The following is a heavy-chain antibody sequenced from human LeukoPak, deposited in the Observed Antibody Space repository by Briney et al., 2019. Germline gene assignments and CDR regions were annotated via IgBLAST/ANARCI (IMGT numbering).Heavy chain of an antibody. D-gene: IGHD1-26*01. J-gene: IGHJ2*01. Sequence: PSETLSLTCTVSGGSISSSSYYWGWIRQPPGKGLEWIGSIYYSGSTYYNPSLKSRVTISVDTSKNQFSLKLSSVTAADTAVYYCARPPTHGWGYFDLWGRGTLVTVSS. CDR2: IYYSGST. CDR1: GGSISSSSYY. V-gene: IGHV4-39*01. CDR3: ARPPTHGWGYFDL.